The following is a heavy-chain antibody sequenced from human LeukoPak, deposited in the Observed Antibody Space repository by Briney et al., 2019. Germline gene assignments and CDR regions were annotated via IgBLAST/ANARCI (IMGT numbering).Heavy chain of an antibody. Sequence: EASVKVSCKASGGTFSSYAISLVRQAPGQGLEWMGGIIPIFGTANYAQKFQGRVTITTDESTSTAYMELSSLRSEDTAVYYCARVPVNYYYMDVWGKGTTVTVSS. CDR1: GGTFSSYA. J-gene: IGHJ6*03. CDR2: IIPIFGTA. V-gene: IGHV1-69*05. CDR3: ARVPVNYYYMDV.